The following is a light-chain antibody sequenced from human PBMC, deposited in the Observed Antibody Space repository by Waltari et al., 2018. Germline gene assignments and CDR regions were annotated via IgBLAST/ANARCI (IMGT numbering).Light chain of an antibody. J-gene: IGKJ1*01. Sequence: EIMLTHSPVTSLSPGERATLSCRASQSVSRSYLAWYQQKPGQAPRLLIYGASSRTTGIPDRFSGSGSGTDFTLTISRLEPEDLAVYYCQQYDSSPRTFGQGTKVEIK. CDR3: QQYDSSPRT. V-gene: IGKV3-20*01. CDR2: GAS. CDR1: QSVSRSY.